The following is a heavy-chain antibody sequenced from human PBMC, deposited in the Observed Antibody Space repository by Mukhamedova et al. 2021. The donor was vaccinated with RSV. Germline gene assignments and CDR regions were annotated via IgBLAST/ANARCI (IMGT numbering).Heavy chain of an antibody. CDR2: IIPILGIA. J-gene: IGHJ4*02. D-gene: IGHD5-12*01. Sequence: GQGLEWMGGIIPILGIANYAQKFQGRVTITADESTSTAYMELSSLRSEDTAMYYCAREGDIVATIALDYWGQGSLVTVSS. CDR3: AREGDIVATIALDY. V-gene: IGHV1-69*10.